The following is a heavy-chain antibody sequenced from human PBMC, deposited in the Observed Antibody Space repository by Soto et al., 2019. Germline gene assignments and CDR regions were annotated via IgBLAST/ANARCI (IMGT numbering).Heavy chain of an antibody. CDR3: ARRASYYDSSGYPSGQYYFDY. J-gene: IGHJ4*02. V-gene: IGHV3-23*01. Sequence: GGSLRLSCAASGFSFSSYAMSWVRQAPGKGLEWVSTISGTGRSTYYADSVKGRFTISRDNAKNSLYLQMNSLRDEDTAVYYCARRASYYDSSGYPSGQYYFDYWGQGTLVTVSS. CDR2: ISGTGRST. D-gene: IGHD3-22*01. CDR1: GFSFSSYA.